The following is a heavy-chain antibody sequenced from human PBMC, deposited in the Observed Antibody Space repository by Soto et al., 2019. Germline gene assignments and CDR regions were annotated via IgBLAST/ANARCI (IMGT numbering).Heavy chain of an antibody. CDR3: ARVKSGDDFAY. CDR2: SSAYNGNT. J-gene: IGHJ4*02. V-gene: IGHV1-18*01. D-gene: IGHD5-12*01. CDR1: GYTFTSYG. Sequence: ASVKVSCKASGYTFTSYGINWVRQAPGQGLEWMGWSSAYNGNTHYAQKLQGRVTMTTDTSTSTAYMELRSLRSDDTAVYYCARVKSGDDFAYWGQGTLVTVSS.